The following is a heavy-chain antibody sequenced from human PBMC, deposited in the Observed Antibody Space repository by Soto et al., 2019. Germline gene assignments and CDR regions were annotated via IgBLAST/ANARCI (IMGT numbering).Heavy chain of an antibody. Sequence: QVQLEQSGAEVKKPGSSVKVSCKASGGTFRSHAIAWVRQAPGQGLEWMGDFIPIFGTSNYAQKFQGRISITADESRTPAYMELSTVTDEDTATYYCARGEGYYDSIGLEYYHGMDVWGQGTTLTVSS. V-gene: IGHV1-69*01. CDR1: GGTFRSHA. D-gene: IGHD3-22*01. J-gene: IGHJ6*02. CDR3: ARGEGYYDSIGLEYYHGMDV. CDR2: FIPIFGTS.